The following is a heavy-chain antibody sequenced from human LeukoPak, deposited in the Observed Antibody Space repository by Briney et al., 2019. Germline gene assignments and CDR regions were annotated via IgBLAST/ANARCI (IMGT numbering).Heavy chain of an antibody. CDR1: GFTFSSYA. Sequence: GGSLRLSCAASGFTFSSYAMSWVRQAPGKGLEWVSAISGSGGSTYYADSVKGRFTISRDNSKNTLYLQMNSLRAEDTAVYYCTKFITIFGVVIGEDAFDIWGQGTMVTVSS. CDR2: ISGSGGST. V-gene: IGHV3-23*01. D-gene: IGHD3-3*01. J-gene: IGHJ3*02. CDR3: TKFITIFGVVIGEDAFDI.